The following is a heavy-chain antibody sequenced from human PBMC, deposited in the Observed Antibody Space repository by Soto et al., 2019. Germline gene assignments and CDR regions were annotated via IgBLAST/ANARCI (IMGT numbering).Heavy chain of an antibody. J-gene: IGHJ4*02. CDR2: ISWNSNII. V-gene: IGHV3-9*01. CDR1: GFTFDDYA. Sequence: EVQLVESEGGLVQPGRSLRLSCAASGFTFDDYAMHWVRRVPGKGLEWVSSISWNSNIIGYADSVKGRFTISRDNAKNSLYLQMNSLRPEDTALYYCAKGGPDGFCSGGRYYFDYWGQGTLVTVSS. CDR3: AKGGPDGFCSGGRYYFDY. D-gene: IGHD2-15*01.